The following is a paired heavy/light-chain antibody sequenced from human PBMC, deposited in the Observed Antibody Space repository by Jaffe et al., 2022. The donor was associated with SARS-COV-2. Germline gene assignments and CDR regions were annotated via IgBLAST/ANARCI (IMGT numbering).Heavy chain of an antibody. V-gene: IGHV2-5*02. D-gene: IGHD2-2*01. J-gene: IGHJ4*02. CDR2: IYWDDDK. CDR1: GFSLTTSGVG. Sequence: QITLKESGPTLVKPTQTLTLTCTFSGFSLTTSGVGVGWIRQPPGKALEWLALIYWDDDKRYSPSLKSRLTITKDTSKNQVVLTMTNMDPVDTATFYCAHSPLLGDCNSANCYAFDYWGQGTLVTVSS. CDR3: AHSPLLGDCNSANCYAFDY.
Light chain of an antibody. V-gene: IGLV8-61*01. Sequence: QTVVTQEPSFSVSPGGTVTLTCGLSSGSVSRSYYPSWYQQTPGQAPRTLIYTTNTRSSGVPDRFSGSILGNKAALTITGAQADDESNYYCVLYMGSGPNWVFGGGTKLTVL. CDR2: TTN. CDR1: SGSVSRSYY. CDR3: VLYMGSGPNWV. J-gene: IGLJ3*02.